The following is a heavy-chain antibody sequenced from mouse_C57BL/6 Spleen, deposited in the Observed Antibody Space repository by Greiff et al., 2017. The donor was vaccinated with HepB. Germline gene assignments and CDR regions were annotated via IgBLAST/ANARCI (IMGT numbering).Heavy chain of an antibody. Sequence: EVKLMESGGDLVKPGGSLKLSCAASGFTFSSYGMSWVRQTPDKRLEWVATISSGGSYTYYPDSVKGRFPISRDNAKNTLYLQMSSLKSEDTAMYYCARQLAVVAPYYAMDYWGQGTSVTVSS. D-gene: IGHD1-1*01. CDR3: ARQLAVVAPYYAMDY. J-gene: IGHJ4*01. CDR2: ISSGGSYT. V-gene: IGHV5-6*01. CDR1: GFTFSSYG.